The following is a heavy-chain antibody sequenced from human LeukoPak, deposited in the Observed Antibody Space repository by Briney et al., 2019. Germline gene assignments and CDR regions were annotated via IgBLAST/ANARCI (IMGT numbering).Heavy chain of an antibody. D-gene: IGHD2-2*01. CDR2: ISGDGGST. J-gene: IGHJ5*02. Sequence: GGSLRLSCAASGFTFDDYAMHWVRQVPGKGLEWVSLISGDGGSTYYADSVKGRFTISRDNSKNSLYLQMNSLRTEDTALYYCAKGPNPYCSSTSCYAPWGQGTLVTVSS. CDR1: GFTFDDYA. V-gene: IGHV3-43*02. CDR3: AKGPNPYCSSTSCYAP.